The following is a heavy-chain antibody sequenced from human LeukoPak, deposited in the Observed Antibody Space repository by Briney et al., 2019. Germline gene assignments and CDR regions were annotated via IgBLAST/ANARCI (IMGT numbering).Heavy chain of an antibody. CDR1: GFTFSSSG. J-gene: IGHJ6*03. D-gene: IGHD6-6*01. Sequence: GGSLRLSCAASGFTFSSSGMHWVRQAPGKGLEWVAVISYDGSNKYYADSVKGRFTISRDNSKNTLYLQMNSLRAEDTAVYYCAKDRAARPYYYYYMDVWGKGTTVTVSS. CDR3: AKDRAARPYYYYYMDV. CDR2: ISYDGSNK. V-gene: IGHV3-30*18.